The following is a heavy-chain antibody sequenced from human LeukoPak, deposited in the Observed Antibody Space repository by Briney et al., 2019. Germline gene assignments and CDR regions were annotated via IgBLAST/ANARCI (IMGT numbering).Heavy chain of an antibody. V-gene: IGHV4-39*01. CDR2: IYYSGST. D-gene: IGHD1-26*01. CDR3: PSTPRSGMIDY. Sequence: SSETLSLTCTVSGGSISSSSYYWGWIRQPPGKGLEWIGSIYYSGSTYYNPSLKSRVTISVDTSKNQFSLKLSSVTAADTAVYYCPSTPRSGMIDYWGQGTLVTVSS. CDR1: GGSISSSSYY. J-gene: IGHJ4*02.